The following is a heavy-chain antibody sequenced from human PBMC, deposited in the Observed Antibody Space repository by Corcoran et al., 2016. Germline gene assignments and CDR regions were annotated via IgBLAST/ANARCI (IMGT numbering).Heavy chain of an antibody. CDR3: AKDLRGIAVAGAPHYYYYYGMDV. Sequence: QVQLVESGGGVVQPGRSLRLSCAASGFTFSSYGMHWVRQAPGKGLEWVAVISYDGSNKYYADSVKGRFTISRDNSKNTLYLQMNSLRAEDTALYYCAKDLRGIAVAGAPHYYYYYGMDVWGQGTTVTVSS. CDR1: GFTFSSYG. D-gene: IGHD6-19*01. V-gene: IGHV3-30*18. J-gene: IGHJ6*02. CDR2: ISYDGSNK.